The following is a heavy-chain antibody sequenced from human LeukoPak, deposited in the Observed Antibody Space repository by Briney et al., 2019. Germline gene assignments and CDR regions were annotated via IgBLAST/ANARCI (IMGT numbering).Heavy chain of an antibody. CDR3: AKVVLNSGWCLDL. CDR1: GFTFSSYA. Sequence: GGSLRLSCAASGFTFSSYAMTWIRQAPGKGLEWVSGVTGGGDSTYYADSVKGRFTISRDNSKQTLYLQMNNLRAEDAAVYYCAKVVLNSGWCLDLWGRGTLVTVSS. D-gene: IGHD4-23*01. V-gene: IGHV3-23*01. CDR2: VTGGGDST. J-gene: IGHJ2*01.